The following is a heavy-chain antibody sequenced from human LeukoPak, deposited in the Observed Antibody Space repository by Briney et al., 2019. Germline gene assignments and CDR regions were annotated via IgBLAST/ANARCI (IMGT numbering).Heavy chain of an antibody. V-gene: IGHV3-23*01. J-gene: IGHJ4*02. CDR3: ARVRNWNYRDFDY. D-gene: IGHD1-7*01. Sequence: GGTLRLSCVASGFTFSSHGMNWVRQAPGKGLEWVSGITSGTRTYYADSVKGRFSISGDNSKNTLFLQMNSLRGEDSALYYCARVRNWNYRDFDYWGQGTLVAVSS. CDR1: GFTFSSHG. CDR2: ITSGTRT.